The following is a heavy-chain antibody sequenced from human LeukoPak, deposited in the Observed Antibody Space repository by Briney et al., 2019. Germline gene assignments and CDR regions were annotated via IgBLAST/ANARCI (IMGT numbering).Heavy chain of an antibody. D-gene: IGHD2-2*01. CDR1: GFTFSSYS. V-gene: IGHV3-48*01. Sequence: PGGSLRLSWAAAGFTFSSYSMKWVRQAAGEGGGWGSYISSSISTISYAASVKRRFTISSDNSTTSLYLQMHSLRAEDTAVYYCAREVSHCSSTSCSSGDYWGQGTLVTVSS. CDR2: ISSSISTI. CDR3: AREVSHCSSTSCSSGDY. J-gene: IGHJ4*02.